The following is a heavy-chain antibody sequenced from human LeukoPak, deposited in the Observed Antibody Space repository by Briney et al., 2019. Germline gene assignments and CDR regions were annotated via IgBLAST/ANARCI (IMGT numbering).Heavy chain of an antibody. Sequence: GGSLRLSCAASGFTFSSCTMNWVRQAPGKGLEWVSSISSSSSYIYYADSVKGRFTISRDNAKNLLYLQMNSLRAEDTAVYYCARGPYYYDSSRNIYFDYWGQGTLVTVSS. J-gene: IGHJ4*02. V-gene: IGHV3-21*01. CDR3: ARGPYYYDSSRNIYFDY. D-gene: IGHD3-22*01. CDR2: ISSSSSYI. CDR1: GFTFSSCT.